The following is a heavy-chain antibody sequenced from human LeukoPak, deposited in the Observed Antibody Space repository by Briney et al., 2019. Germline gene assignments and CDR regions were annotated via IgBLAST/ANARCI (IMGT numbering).Heavy chain of an antibody. CDR1: GYTFTSYD. V-gene: IGHV1-18*01. CDR2: MNPNSGNT. CDR3: AISVVVATSDYFDY. Sequence: ASVKVSCKASGYTFTSYDINWVRQATGQGLEWMGWMNPNSGNTNYAQKLQGRVTMTTDTSTSTAYMELRSLRSDDTAVYYCAISVVVATSDYFDYWGQGTLVTVSS. D-gene: IGHD2-2*01. J-gene: IGHJ4*02.